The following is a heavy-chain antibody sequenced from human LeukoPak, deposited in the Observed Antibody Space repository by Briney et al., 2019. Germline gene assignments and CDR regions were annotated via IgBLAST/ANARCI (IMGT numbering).Heavy chain of an antibody. V-gene: IGHV1-3*04. CDR2: INTGGDT. CDR3: AREGFGSGTNLEVGYFDY. D-gene: IGHD3-10*01. Sequence: ASVKVSCKASGYTFTSYGISWVRQAPGQRLEWMGWINTGGDTAYSQRFQGRVTIISDTSASTAYMDLSNLRSEDTAVYYCAREGFGSGTNLEVGYFDYWGQGSLVTVSS. CDR1: GYTFTSYG. J-gene: IGHJ4*02.